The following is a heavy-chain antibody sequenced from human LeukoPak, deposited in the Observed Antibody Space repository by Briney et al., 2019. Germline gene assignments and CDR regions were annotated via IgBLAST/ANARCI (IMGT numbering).Heavy chain of an antibody. D-gene: IGHD1-26*01. V-gene: IGHV4-59*08. CDR3: ARHSGSRSAFDS. CDR1: GGSMHTYY. Sequence: SETLSLTCTVSGGSMHTYYWSWIRQPPGRGLEWIGHTYYSGSTKYNPSLKSRVTISVDTSKNQFSLRLTSVAAADTAVYYCARHSGSRSAFDSWGQGTLVTVSS. CDR2: TYYSGST. J-gene: IGHJ4*02.